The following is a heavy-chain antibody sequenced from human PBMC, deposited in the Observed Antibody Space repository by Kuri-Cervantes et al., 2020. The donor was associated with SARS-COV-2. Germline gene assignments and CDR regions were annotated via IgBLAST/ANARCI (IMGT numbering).Heavy chain of an antibody. Sequence: GESLKISCAASGFTFSSYSMNWVRQAPGKGLEWVSYISSSSSTIYYADSVKGRFTIPRDNAKNSLYLQMNSLRAEDMAVYYCARESGVDWGSDAFDIWGQGTMVTVSS. J-gene: IGHJ3*02. CDR1: GFTFSSYS. CDR3: ARESGVDWGSDAFDI. CDR2: ISSSSSTI. V-gene: IGHV3-48*01. D-gene: IGHD7-27*01.